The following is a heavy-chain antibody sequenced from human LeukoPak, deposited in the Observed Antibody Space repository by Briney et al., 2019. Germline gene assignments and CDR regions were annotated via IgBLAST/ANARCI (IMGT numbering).Heavy chain of an antibody. D-gene: IGHD2-2*01. Sequence: TGGSLRLSCAASGFTFSNYAMSWVRQAPGKGLEWVSAISGSGGSTYYADSVKGRFTISRDNSKNTLYLQMNSLRAEDTAVYYCAKDVAGMRSWFDPWGQGTLVTVSS. CDR3: AKDVAGMRSWFDP. CDR2: ISGSGGST. J-gene: IGHJ5*02. V-gene: IGHV3-23*01. CDR1: GFTFSNYA.